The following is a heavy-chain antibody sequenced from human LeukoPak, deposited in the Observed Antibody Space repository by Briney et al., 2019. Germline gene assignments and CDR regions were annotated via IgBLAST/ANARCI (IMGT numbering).Heavy chain of an antibody. V-gene: IGHV3-7*01. CDR2: IKQDGSEK. CDR3: ARVQHEWLMDY. J-gene: IGHJ4*02. Sequence: GGSLRLSCAASGFTFSSYWMTWVRQAPGKGLEWVANIKQDGSEKYYVDSVEGRFTISRDNAKNSLYLQMNSLRAEDTAVYYCARVQHEWLMDYWGQGTLVTVSS. D-gene: IGHD3-3*01. CDR1: GFTFSSYW.